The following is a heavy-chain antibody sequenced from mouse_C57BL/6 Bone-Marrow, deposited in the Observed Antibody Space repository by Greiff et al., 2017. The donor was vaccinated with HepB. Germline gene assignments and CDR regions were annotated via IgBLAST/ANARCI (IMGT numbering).Heavy chain of an antibody. CDR3: ARDYYGSSYHWYFDV. V-gene: IGHV1-20*01. D-gene: IGHD1-1*01. J-gene: IGHJ1*03. CDR1: GYSFTGYF. CDR2: INPYNGDT. Sequence: VQLQQSGPELVKPGDSVKISCKASGYSFTGYFMNWVMQSHGKSLEWIGRINPYNGDTFYNQKFKGKATLTVDKSSSTAHMERRSLTSEDSAVYYCARDYYGSSYHWYFDVWGTGTTVTVSS.